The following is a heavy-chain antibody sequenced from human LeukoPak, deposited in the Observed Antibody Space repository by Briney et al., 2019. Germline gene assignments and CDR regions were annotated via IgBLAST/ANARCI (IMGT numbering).Heavy chain of an antibody. Sequence: GRSLRLSCAASGFAFSSYAVHWVRQAPGKGLECVAVISHDGSKKYYADFVKGRFSISRDNSKNTLYLHMNSLIPEDTAVYFCAKDWKFYYVSGSFFPDNWGQGTLVTVSS. V-gene: IGHV3-30-3*01. CDR3: AKDWKFYYVSGSFFPDN. J-gene: IGHJ4*02. CDR1: GFAFSSYA. CDR2: ISHDGSKK. D-gene: IGHD3-10*01.